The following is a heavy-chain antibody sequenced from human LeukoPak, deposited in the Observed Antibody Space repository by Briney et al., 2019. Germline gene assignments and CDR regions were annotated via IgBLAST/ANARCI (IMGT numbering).Heavy chain of an antibody. V-gene: IGHV2-5*02. CDR3: AFSKYSRSDFDS. D-gene: IGHD6-6*01. Sequence: SGPTLLKPTQTLTLTCTFSGFSLSTTDVGVGWIRQPPGEALEWLALIYWDDDKRYSPSQKSRLTITKDTSKNQLVLTMANMDRADTATYYCAFSKYSRSDFDSWGQGTLVTVSS. CDR2: IYWDDDK. J-gene: IGHJ4*02. CDR1: GFSLSTTDVG.